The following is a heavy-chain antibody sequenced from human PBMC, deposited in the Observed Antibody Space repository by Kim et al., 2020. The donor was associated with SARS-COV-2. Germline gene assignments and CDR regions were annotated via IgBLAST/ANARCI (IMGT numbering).Heavy chain of an antibody. V-gene: IGHV1-46*01. D-gene: IGHD1-26*01. J-gene: IGHJ4*02. CDR1: GYTFTNYM. CDR3: ARDTTKWSFDY. CDR2: LTPIDGAT. Sequence: ASVKVSCKASGYTFTNYMMHWVRQAPGQGLEWMGILTPIDGATTFAQKFQGRVTLTRDTSTSTVYMELGSLGSGDTAVYYCARDTTKWSFDYWGQGTLVTVSS.